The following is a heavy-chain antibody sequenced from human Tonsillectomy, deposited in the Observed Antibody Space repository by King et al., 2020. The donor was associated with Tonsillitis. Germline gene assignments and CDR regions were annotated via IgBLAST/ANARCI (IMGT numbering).Heavy chain of an antibody. V-gene: IGHV3-23*04. J-gene: IGHJ6*02. CDR3: GKGSISYYAFCYDYYYVMDV. D-gene: IGHD2-2*01. Sequence: QLVQSGGGLVQPGGSLRLSCAASGLPFNNYAMTWVRQAPGKGLEWVSAISGSGGSTYYAEAVKGRFTISRDNSKNTLYLQMNSLRAEDTAVYYCGKGSISYYAFCYDYYYVMDVWGQGTTVTVSS. CDR1: GLPFNNYA. CDR2: ISGSGGST.